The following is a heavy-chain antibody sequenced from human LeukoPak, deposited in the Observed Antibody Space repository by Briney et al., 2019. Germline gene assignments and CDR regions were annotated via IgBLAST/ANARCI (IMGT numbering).Heavy chain of an antibody. CDR1: GFSFSSYG. J-gene: IGHJ4*02. CDR3: ARGKLGFDY. Sequence: GGSLRLFCAASGFSFSSYGMSWVRQAPGKGLEFVANIKPDGSVKNLVDSVKGRFTISRDNAKNSLYLQMNSLTAEDTAVYYCARGKLGFDYWGQGTLVTVSS. D-gene: IGHD7-27*01. V-gene: IGHV3-7*04. CDR2: IKPDGSVK.